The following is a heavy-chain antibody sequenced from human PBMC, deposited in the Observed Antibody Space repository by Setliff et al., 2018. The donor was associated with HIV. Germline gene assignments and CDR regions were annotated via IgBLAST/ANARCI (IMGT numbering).Heavy chain of an antibody. CDR1: GYTFTSYG. J-gene: IGHJ4*02. Sequence: ASVKVSCKASGYTFTSYGISWVRQAPGQGLEWMGWISAYNGNTNYAQKLQGRVTMTTDTSTSTAYMELRGLRSDDTAVYYCARGFESCSSSCQVYWGQGTLVTVSS. V-gene: IGHV1-18*01. D-gene: IGHD6-13*01. CDR2: ISAYNGNT. CDR3: ARGFESCSSSCQVY.